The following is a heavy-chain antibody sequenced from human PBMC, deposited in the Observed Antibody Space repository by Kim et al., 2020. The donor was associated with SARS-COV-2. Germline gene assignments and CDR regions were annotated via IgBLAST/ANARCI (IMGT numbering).Heavy chain of an antibody. Sequence: ASVKVSCKASGYTFTSYSVHWVRQAPGQGLEWMGKINPSGGSTTYAQKFQGRVTMTRDTSTSTVYMELSSLRSEDTAVYYCARALIVVVPLAPWGQGTLVTVSS. V-gene: IGHV1-46*01. CDR3: ARALIVVVPLAP. J-gene: IGHJ5*02. CDR2: INPSGGST. CDR1: GYTFTSYS. D-gene: IGHD2-2*01.